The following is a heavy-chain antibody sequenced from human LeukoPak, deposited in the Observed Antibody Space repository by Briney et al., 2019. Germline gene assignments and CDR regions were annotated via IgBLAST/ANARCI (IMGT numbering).Heavy chain of an antibody. V-gene: IGHV4-34*01. CDR3: ASLLGSWYYYYYGMDV. D-gene: IGHD6-13*01. CDR1: GGSFSGYY. J-gene: IGHJ6*02. Sequence: TSETLSLTCAVYGGSFSGYYWSWIRQPPGKGLEWIGEINHSGSTNYNPSLKSRVTISVDTSKNQFSLKLSSVTAADTAVYYCASLLGSWYYYYYGMDVWGQGTTVTVSS. CDR2: INHSGST.